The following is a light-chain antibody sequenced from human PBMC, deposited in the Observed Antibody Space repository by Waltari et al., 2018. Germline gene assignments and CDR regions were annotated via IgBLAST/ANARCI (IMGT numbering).Light chain of an antibody. CDR3: QNYNSGPPWT. Sequence: DIQMTQSPSSLSASVGDRVTITCRASQDISYYLAWYQQKPGKVPRLLIYAASTLQSGVPSRFSGSGSGTDFSLTLSSLQPEDGATYYCQNYNSGPPWTFGQGTKVEIK. J-gene: IGKJ1*01. V-gene: IGKV1-27*01. CDR1: QDISYY. CDR2: AAS.